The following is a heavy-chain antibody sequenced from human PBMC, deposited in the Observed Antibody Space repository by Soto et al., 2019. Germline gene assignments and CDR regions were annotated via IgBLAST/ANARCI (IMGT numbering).Heavy chain of an antibody. CDR3: ARAGWLGSGSDAFDI. CDR2: INAGNGNT. V-gene: IGHV1-3*01. CDR1: GYTFTSYA. Sequence: ASVKVSCKASGYTFTSYAMHWVRQAPVQRLEWMGWINAGNGNTKYSQKFQGRVTITRDTSASTAYMELSSLRSEDTAVYYCARAGWLGSGSDAFDIWGQGTMVTVSS. D-gene: IGHD3-10*01. J-gene: IGHJ3*02.